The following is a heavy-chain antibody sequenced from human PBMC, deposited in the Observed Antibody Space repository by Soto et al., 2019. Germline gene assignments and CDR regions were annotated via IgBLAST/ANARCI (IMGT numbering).Heavy chain of an antibody. J-gene: IGHJ4*02. CDR3: AREGGMTKVTIMGHHLDY. Sequence: ASVKVSCRASGGTFSSYAISWVRQAPGQGLEWMGGIIPIFGTANYAQMFQGRVTITADESTSTAYMELSSLRSEDTAVYYCAREGGMTKVTIMGHHLDYWGQGTLVTVSS. CDR1: GGTFSSYA. D-gene: IGHD4-17*01. CDR2: IIPIFGTA. V-gene: IGHV1-69*13.